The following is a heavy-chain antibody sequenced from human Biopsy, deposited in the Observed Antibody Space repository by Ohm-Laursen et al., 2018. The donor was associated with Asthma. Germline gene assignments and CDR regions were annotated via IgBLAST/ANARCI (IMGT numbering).Heavy chain of an antibody. Sequence: TLSLTCTVSGGSVSTGSYYWSWIRRPPGKGLEWLGYIYYTGSDNYNPSLKSRVTISVNTSKNQFSLRLNSVTAADTAVYYCARESSVAGSSDFDYWGQGTLVTVSS. D-gene: IGHD6-19*01. V-gene: IGHV4-61*01. CDR3: ARESSVAGSSDFDY. CDR2: IYYTGSD. CDR1: GGSVSTGSYY. J-gene: IGHJ4*02.